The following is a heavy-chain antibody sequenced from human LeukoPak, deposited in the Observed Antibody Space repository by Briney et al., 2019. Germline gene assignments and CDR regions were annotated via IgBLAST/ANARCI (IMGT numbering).Heavy chain of an antibody. CDR2: IFYTGST. CDR3: ARAGIMATTPFGY. CDR1: GGSIGSNY. Sequence: SETLSLTCTVSGGSIGSNYWSWIRQPPGKGLEWIGYIFYTGSTNCNPSLKSRVTISVDTSKNQFSLRLSSVTAADTAVYYCARAGIMATTPFGYWGQGTLVSVSS. D-gene: IGHD5-24*01. V-gene: IGHV4-59*01. J-gene: IGHJ4*02.